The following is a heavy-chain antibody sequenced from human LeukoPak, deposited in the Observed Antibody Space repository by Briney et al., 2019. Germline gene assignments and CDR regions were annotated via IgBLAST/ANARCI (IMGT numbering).Heavy chain of an antibody. CDR1: DYSITSGYY. V-gene: IGHV4-38-2*01. J-gene: IGHJ4*02. D-gene: IGHD3-10*01. CDR3: ARSHYGSGSYYSVGDY. CDR2: IYHSGTT. Sequence: PSETLSLTCAVSDYSITSGYYWGWIRQPPGKGLEWIGSIYHSGTTYYNPSLKSRVTISVDTSKNQFSLKLSSVTAADTAVYYCARSHYGSGSYYSVGDYWGQGTLVTVSS.